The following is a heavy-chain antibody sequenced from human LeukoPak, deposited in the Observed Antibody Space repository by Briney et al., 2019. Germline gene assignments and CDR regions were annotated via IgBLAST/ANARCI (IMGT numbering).Heavy chain of an antibody. Sequence: GGSLSLSCAASGFTFTNYAMNWVRQAPGKGLEWVSTLSTSGGSTYYADSVKGRFTISRDNSKNTLYLQMNSLRAEDTAVYYCAKDQSSGWGIFDYWGQGALVTLSS. D-gene: IGHD6-19*01. CDR1: GFTFTNYA. J-gene: IGHJ4*02. CDR2: LSTSGGST. V-gene: IGHV3-23*01. CDR3: AKDQSSGWGIFDY.